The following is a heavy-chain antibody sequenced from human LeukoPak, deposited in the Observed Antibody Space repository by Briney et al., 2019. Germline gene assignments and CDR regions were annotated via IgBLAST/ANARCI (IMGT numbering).Heavy chain of an antibody. V-gene: IGHV3-33*01. CDR2: TWYDGSYK. D-gene: IGHD4-11*01. CDR1: GFTFSTYG. J-gene: IGHJ4*02. Sequence: GGSLRLSCAASGFTFSTYGMHWVRQAPGKRLEWVAVTWYDGSYKYYGDSVKGRFTISRDNSKNTLYLQMASLRVEDTAVYYCARVNSNNFDYWGQGTLVTVSS. CDR3: ARVNSNNFDY.